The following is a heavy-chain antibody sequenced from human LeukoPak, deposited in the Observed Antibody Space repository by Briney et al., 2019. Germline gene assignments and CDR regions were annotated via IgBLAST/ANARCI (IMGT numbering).Heavy chain of an antibody. V-gene: IGHV1-18*01. D-gene: IGHD3-22*01. Sequence: ASVKVSCKASGYTFTSYGISWVRQAPGQGLEWMGWISAYNGNTNYAQKLQGRVTMTTDTSTSTAYMELRGLRSDDTAVYYCARDHRSESNYDSSGYYYYSPFDYWGQGTLVTVSS. J-gene: IGHJ4*02. CDR1: GYTFTSYG. CDR3: ARDHRSESNYDSSGYYYYSPFDY. CDR2: ISAYNGNT.